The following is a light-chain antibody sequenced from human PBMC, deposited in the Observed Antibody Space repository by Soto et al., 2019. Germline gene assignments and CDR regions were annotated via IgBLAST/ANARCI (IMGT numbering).Light chain of an antibody. CDR3: QKYYGNPPT. CDR2: AAS. CDR1: QGISSY. Sequence: AIRMTQSPSSFSASTGDRVTITCRASQGISSYLAWYQQKPGKAPKLLIYAASTLQGGVPSRFSGSGSGTDFPLTTGSLQSEDFAIYYCQKYYGNPPTSGKGTKVEIK. J-gene: IGKJ1*01. V-gene: IGKV1-8*01.